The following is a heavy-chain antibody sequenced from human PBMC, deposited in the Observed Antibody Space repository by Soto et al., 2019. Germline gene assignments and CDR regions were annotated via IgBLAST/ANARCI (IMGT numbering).Heavy chain of an antibody. Sequence: QVQLQQWGAGLLKPSETLSLTCAVYGGSFSGYYWSWIRQPPGKGLEWIGEINHSGSTNYNPSLKSRVTISVDTSKNQFSLKLSSVTAADTAVYYCARGWHCSGGSCYDAFDIWGQGTMVTVCS. D-gene: IGHD2-15*01. CDR1: GGSFSGYY. J-gene: IGHJ3*02. V-gene: IGHV4-34*01. CDR2: INHSGST. CDR3: ARGWHCSGGSCYDAFDI.